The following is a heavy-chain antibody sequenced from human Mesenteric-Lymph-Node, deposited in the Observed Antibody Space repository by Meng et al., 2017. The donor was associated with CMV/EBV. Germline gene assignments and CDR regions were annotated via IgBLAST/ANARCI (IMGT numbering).Heavy chain of an antibody. CDR3: STLATIGPSDYYGMDV. Sequence: ASVKVSCKASGYTSTNFGINWVRQAPGQGPEWTGWISAYNGDTNYARIVRGRVTMTTDTSTNTFYMELRSLRSDDTAVYYCSTLATIGPSDYYGMDVWGQGTTVTVSS. V-gene: IGHV1-18*01. D-gene: IGHD5-24*01. CDR1: GYTSTNFG. J-gene: IGHJ6*02. CDR2: ISAYNGDT.